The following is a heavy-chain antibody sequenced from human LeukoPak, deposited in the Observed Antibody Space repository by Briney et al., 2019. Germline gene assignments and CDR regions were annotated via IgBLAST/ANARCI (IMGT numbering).Heavy chain of an antibody. Sequence: GGSLRLSCAASGFTFSSYAMHWVRQAPGKGLEYVSAVSSNGGSTYYANSVKGRFIISRDNSKNTLYLQMGSLRADDMAVYYCASSPPTGTTWYFDLWGRGTLVTVSS. D-gene: IGHD1-7*01. CDR1: GFTFSSYA. CDR3: ASSPPTGTTWYFDL. CDR2: VSSNGGST. V-gene: IGHV3-64*01. J-gene: IGHJ2*01.